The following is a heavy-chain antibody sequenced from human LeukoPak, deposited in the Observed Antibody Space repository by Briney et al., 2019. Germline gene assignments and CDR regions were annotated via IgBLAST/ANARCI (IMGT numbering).Heavy chain of an antibody. CDR1: GFPLSSYV. CDR3: AKYYYDSSGHHGAFDI. V-gene: IGHV3-23*01. CDR2: VSVRDGST. J-gene: IGHJ3*02. D-gene: IGHD3-22*01. Sequence: GGSLRLSCAASGFPLSSYVVLWVRPATGKGLQWVSYVSVRDGSTHYTDSVKGRFTISRDHSKNTVYLQMNSPRAEDTAAYYCAKYYYDSSGHHGAFDIWGQGTMVTVSS.